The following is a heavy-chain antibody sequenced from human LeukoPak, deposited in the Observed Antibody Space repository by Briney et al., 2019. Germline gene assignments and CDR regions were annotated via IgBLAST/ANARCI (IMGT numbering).Heavy chain of an antibody. CDR1: GGSISSYY. CDR2: IYTSGST. CDR3: ARGSGWELLNWYFDL. V-gene: IGHV4-4*07. D-gene: IGHD2-15*01. Sequence: PSQTLSLTCTVSGGSISSYYWSWIRQPAGKGLEWIGRIYTSGSTNYSPSLKSRVTMSVDTSKNQFSLKLSSVTAADTAVYYCARGSGWELLNWYFDLWGRGTLVTVSS. J-gene: IGHJ2*01.